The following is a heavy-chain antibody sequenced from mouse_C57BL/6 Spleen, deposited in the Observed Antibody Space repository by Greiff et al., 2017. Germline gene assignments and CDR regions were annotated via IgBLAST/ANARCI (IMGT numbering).Heavy chain of an antibody. CDR1: GYTFTSYW. J-gene: IGHJ2*01. CDR3: GRSHVY. CDR2: IYPGSGST. Sequence: QVQLQQPGAELVKPGASVKMSCKASGYTFTSYWITWVKQRPGQGLEWIGDIYPGSGSTNYNEKFKSKATLTVDTSSSTAYMQRSRLTAEDSAVYCGGRSHVYWGQGTTLTVSA. V-gene: IGHV1-55*01.